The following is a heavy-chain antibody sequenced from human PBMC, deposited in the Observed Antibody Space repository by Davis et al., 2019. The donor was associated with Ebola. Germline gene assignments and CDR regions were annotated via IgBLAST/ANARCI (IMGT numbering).Heavy chain of an antibody. J-gene: IGHJ4*02. CDR3: ARGMGELALN. CDR2: ITTNTASP. V-gene: IGHV7-4-1*02. Sequence: ASVKVSCKASGYPFTDFAINWLRQAPGQRFEWLGWITTNTASPTYARGFSERFVFSLDTSVNTAFLQINNLRAEDTAIYYCARGMGELALNWGQGTLVTVSS. CDR1: GYPFTDFA. D-gene: IGHD3-16*01.